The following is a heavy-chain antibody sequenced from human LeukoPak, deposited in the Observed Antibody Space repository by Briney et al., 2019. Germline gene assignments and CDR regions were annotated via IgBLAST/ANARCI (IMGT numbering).Heavy chain of an antibody. CDR2: IYNSVST. V-gene: IGHV4-59*01. Sequence: SETLSLTCSVSGGSISSYYWSWIRQPPGKGLEWIAYIYNSVSTNYNPSLKSGVTISVDTSKNQFSLKLSSVTAADTAVYHCARLVYDSRGYYFDYGGQGTLVTVSS. CDR3: ARLVYDSRGYYFDY. J-gene: IGHJ4*02. D-gene: IGHD3-22*01. CDR1: GGSISSYY.